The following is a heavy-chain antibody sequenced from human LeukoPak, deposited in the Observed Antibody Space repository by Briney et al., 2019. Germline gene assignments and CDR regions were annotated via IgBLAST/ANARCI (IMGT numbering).Heavy chain of an antibody. J-gene: IGHJ5*02. Sequence: ASVKVSCKASGYTFTGYYMHWVRQAPGQGLEWMGWINPNSGGTNYAQKFQGRVTMTRDTSISTAYMELSRLRSEDMAVYYCARDRYYDSSGYENWFDPWGQGTLVTVS. CDR2: INPNSGGT. CDR3: ARDRYYDSSGYENWFDP. D-gene: IGHD3-22*01. V-gene: IGHV1-2*02. CDR1: GYTFTGYY.